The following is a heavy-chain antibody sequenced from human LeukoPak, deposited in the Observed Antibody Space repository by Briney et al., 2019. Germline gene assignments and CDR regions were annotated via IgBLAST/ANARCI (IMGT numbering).Heavy chain of an antibody. J-gene: IGHJ6*03. Sequence: GGSLRLSCAASGFSFTSYAMNWVRQAPGKGLEWVSAISGSGRSTYSADSVRGWFTTSRDNSKNILYLQMNSLRAEDTAVYYCARGRDYVRQSHYYYYYMDVWGKGTTVTVSS. CDR1: GFSFTSYA. V-gene: IGHV3-23*01. CDR3: ARGRDYVRQSHYYYYYMDV. D-gene: IGHD4-17*01. CDR2: ISGSGRST.